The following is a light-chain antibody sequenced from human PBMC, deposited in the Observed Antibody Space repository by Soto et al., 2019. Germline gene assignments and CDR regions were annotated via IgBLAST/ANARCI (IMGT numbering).Light chain of an antibody. Sequence: IEVTHSPYTLSGSVGDRVTITCRASQTMSSWLAWYQHKPAKAQKLRIYKPSTLKSAVPSRFSGSGSGPEFTVTICRLQPDDFAPSSSPLYTSYSEASGQAATLDNK. V-gene: IGKV1-5*03. CDR1: QTMSSW. J-gene: IGKJ1*01. CDR3: PLYTSYSEA. CDR2: KPS.